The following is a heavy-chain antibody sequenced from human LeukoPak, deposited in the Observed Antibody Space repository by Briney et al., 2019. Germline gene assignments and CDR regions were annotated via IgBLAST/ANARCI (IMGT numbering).Heavy chain of an antibody. CDR2: ISGSGGST. V-gene: IGHV3-23*01. CDR1: GFTFSSYA. CDR3: ARSSPAIGVGL. Sequence: PGGSLRLSCAASGFTFSSYAMSWVRQAPGKGLEWVSAISGSGGSTYYADSVKGRFTISRDNAKNSLYLQMSSLRVEDTAVYYCARSSPAIGVGLWGQGTLVTVSS. J-gene: IGHJ4*02. D-gene: IGHD3-3*01.